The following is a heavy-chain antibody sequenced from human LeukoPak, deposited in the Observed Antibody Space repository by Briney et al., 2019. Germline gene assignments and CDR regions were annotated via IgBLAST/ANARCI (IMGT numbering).Heavy chain of an antibody. J-gene: IGHJ3*01. V-gene: IGHV3-7*01. CDR3: ARDPGYDILTGYKYAFDV. CDR2: IKQDGSEK. Sequence: PGGSLRLSCAASGFTFSMYWMSWVRQAPGKGLERVANIKQDGSEKFYVCSVKGRFTISRDNAKNSLYLQMNSLRAEDTAVYYCARDPGYDILTGYKYAFDVWGQGTMVTVSA. D-gene: IGHD3-9*01. CDR1: GFTFSMYW.